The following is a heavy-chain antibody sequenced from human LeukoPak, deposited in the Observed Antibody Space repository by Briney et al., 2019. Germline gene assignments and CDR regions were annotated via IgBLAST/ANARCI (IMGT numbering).Heavy chain of an antibody. D-gene: IGHD4-11*01. CDR3: ARDRTGTTRYYFDY. CDR2: ISAYNGNT. V-gene: IGHV1-18*01. Sequence: ASVKVSCKASGYTFTSYGISWVRQAPGQGLEWMGWISAYNGNTNYAQKLQGRVTMTTDTSTSTPYMELRSLRSDDTAVYYCARDRTGTTRYYFDYWGQGTLVTVSS. CDR1: GYTFTSYG. J-gene: IGHJ4*02.